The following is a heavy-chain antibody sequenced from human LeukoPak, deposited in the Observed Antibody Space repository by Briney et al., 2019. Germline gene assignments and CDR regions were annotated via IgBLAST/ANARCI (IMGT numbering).Heavy chain of an antibody. CDR3: AKDQIDWEWELLIGSFDY. CDR1: GFTFSSYG. Sequence: GGSLRLSCAASGFTFSSYGVHWVRQAPGKGLEWVAVISYDGSNKYYADSVKGRFTISRDNSKNTLYLQMNSLRAEDTAVYYCAKDQIDWEWELLIGSFDYWGQGTLVTVSS. CDR2: ISYDGSNK. J-gene: IGHJ4*02. D-gene: IGHD1-26*01. V-gene: IGHV3-30*18.